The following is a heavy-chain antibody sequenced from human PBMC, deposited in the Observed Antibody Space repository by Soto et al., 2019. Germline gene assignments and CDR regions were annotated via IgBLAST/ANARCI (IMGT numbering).Heavy chain of an antibody. D-gene: IGHD2-15*01. CDR2: INHSGST. CDR1: GGSFSGYY. Sequence: SETLSLTCAVYGGSFSGYYWSWIRQPPGKGLEWIGEINHSGSTNYNPPLKSRVTISVDTSKNQFALKLSSVTAADTAVYYCARGGGTIVVVVAARMGYFDYWGQGTLVTVSS. J-gene: IGHJ4*02. V-gene: IGHV4-34*01. CDR3: ARGGGTIVVVVAARMGYFDY.